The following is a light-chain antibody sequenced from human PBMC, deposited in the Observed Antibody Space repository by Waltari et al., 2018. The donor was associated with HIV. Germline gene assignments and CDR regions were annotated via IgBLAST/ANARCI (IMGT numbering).Light chain of an antibody. CDR2: TNS. Sequence: QSVLTQPPSASGTPGQRVTISCSGSSSNIGSNTVNWYQQLPGTAPKLLIYTNSHRPSCVPDRFSGSKSGTSASLAISGLQSEDEADYYCAAWDDSLNGRAVFGGGTHLTVL. V-gene: IGLV1-44*01. CDR3: AAWDDSLNGRAV. CDR1: SSNIGSNT. J-gene: IGLJ7*01.